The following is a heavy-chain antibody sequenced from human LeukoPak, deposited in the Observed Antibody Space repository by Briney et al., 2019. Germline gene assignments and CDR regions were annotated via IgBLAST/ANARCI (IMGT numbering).Heavy chain of an antibody. CDR1: GLIFSDYW. V-gene: IGHV3-7*01. CDR3: ATRESSMARSH. CDR2: INEDGSAQ. Sequence: GGSLRLSCAASGLIFSDYWMNWVRQVPGKGLEWVANINEDGSAQDYVDSVRGRFAISRDNAKTPLYLQMNSLRVEDTAIYYCATRESSMARSHWGHGTLVTVSS. J-gene: IGHJ4*01. D-gene: IGHD3-10*01.